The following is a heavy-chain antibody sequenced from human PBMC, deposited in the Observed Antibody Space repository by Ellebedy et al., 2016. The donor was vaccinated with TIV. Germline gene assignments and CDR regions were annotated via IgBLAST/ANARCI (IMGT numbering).Heavy chain of an antibody. J-gene: IGHJ4*02. D-gene: IGHD3-16*01. V-gene: IGHV3-30*03. CDR3: ARVKGSYGMDY. CDR2: ISDDGSEK. Sequence: GESLKISCAASGFTFRSYGLHWVRQAPGKGLEWVAIISDDGSEKHYADSVKGRFIISRDKSKNTLYLEMNSLRPEDTALYYCARVKGSYGMDYWGRGTLVTVSS. CDR1: GFTFRSYG.